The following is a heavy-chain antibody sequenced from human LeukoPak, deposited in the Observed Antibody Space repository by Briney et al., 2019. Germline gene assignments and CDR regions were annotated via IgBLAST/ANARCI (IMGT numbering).Heavy chain of an antibody. CDR1: GYTFTSYD. V-gene: IGHV1-8*01. CDR2: MNPNSGNT. D-gene: IGHD4-4*01. Sequence: GASVKVSCKASGYTFTSYDINWVRQATGQGVEWMGWMNPNSGNTGYAQKFQGRVTMTRNTSISTAYMELSSLRSEDTAVYYCARGLLDYSNDGAFDIWGQGTMVTVSS. CDR3: ARGLLDYSNDGAFDI. J-gene: IGHJ3*02.